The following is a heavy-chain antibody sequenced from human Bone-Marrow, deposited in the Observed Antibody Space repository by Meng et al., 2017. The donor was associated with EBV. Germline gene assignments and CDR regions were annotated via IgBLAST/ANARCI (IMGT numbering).Heavy chain of an antibody. J-gene: IGHJ4*02. Sequence: EVQRVESGGGLVKPGGSLRRSWGASGFTFSSYSMNWVRQAPGKGLEWVSSISSSSSYIYYADSVKGRFTISRDNAKNSLYLQMNSLRAEDTAVYYCARALAYCGGDCYSGDYYFDYWGQGTLVTVSS. V-gene: IGHV3-21*01. CDR1: GFTFSSYS. CDR3: ARALAYCGGDCYSGDYYFDY. D-gene: IGHD2-21*01. CDR2: ISSSSSYI.